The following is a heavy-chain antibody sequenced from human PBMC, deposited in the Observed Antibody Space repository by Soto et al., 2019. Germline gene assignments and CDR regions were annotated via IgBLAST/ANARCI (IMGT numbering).Heavy chain of an antibody. CDR2: IHGDGDYI. D-gene: IGHD1-26*01. CDR3: VKNRGAGSLSNWSFAS. V-gene: IGHV3-23*01. Sequence: EVQLLESGGGLVQPGGSLRLSCAASGFTFSCCAMSWVRQAPGKGLDYVSTIHGDGDYIHYSDSVKGRFTISRDNSRNTLYLQMTSLRADDTAVYYCVKNRGAGSLSNWSFASLGRGSLVTVSS. J-gene: IGHJ2*01. CDR1: GFTFSCCA.